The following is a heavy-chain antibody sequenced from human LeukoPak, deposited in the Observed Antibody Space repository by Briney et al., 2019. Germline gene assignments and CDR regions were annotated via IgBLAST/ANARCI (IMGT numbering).Heavy chain of an antibody. V-gene: IGHV3-53*01. CDR1: GFTVSSTY. Sequence: GGSLRLSCAASGFTVSSTYMSWVRQAPGKGLEWVSVIHSGGSAYYADSVKGRFTISRDNSKNTLYLQMNSLRAEGTAVYYCARDRLYSSSSEDYWGQGTLVTVSS. D-gene: IGHD6-6*01. CDR3: ARDRLYSSSSEDY. J-gene: IGHJ4*02. CDR2: IHSGGSA.